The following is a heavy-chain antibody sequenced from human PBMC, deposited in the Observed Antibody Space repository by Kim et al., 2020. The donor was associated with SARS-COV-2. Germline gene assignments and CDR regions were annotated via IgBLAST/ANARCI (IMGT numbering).Heavy chain of an antibody. V-gene: IGHV3-64*01. Sequence: GGSLRLSCAASGFTFSNYAMHWVRQAPGKGLEFVSGISGKGGTTKYANSVKGRFTISRDNSRNTLYLQMGSLTTEDMAVYYCARDWWQRDESWGPLGFWGQGALVTVYS. CDR2: ISGKGGTT. CDR3: ARDWWQRDESWGPLGF. D-gene: IGHD2-15*01. J-gene: IGHJ4*02. CDR1: GFTFSNYA.